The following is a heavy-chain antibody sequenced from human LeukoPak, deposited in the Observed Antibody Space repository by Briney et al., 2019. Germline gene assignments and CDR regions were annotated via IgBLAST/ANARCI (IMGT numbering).Heavy chain of an antibody. V-gene: IGHV3-9*01. CDR2: ISWNSGSI. D-gene: IGHD6-6*01. CDR3: AKDINSSIAAPFDY. Sequence: GGSLRLSCAASGFTFDDYAMHWVRQAPGKGLEWVSGISWNSGSIGYADSVKGRFTISRDNAKNSLYLQMNSLRAEDTALYYCAKDINSSIAAPFDYWGQGTLVTVSS. CDR1: GFTFDDYA. J-gene: IGHJ4*02.